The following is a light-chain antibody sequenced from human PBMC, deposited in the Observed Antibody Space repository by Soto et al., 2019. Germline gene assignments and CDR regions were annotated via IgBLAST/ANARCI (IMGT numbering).Light chain of an antibody. Sequence: QSALTQPPSASGSPGQSVTISCTGTSSDIGGYNSVSWYQQHPGKVPKLIIYAVNKRPSGVPDRFSGSKSGNTASLTVSGLQAEDEADYYCSSSTGSYNFVVFGGGTKLTVL. CDR3: SSSTGSYNFVV. J-gene: IGLJ2*01. CDR1: SSDIGGYNS. V-gene: IGLV2-8*01. CDR2: AVN.